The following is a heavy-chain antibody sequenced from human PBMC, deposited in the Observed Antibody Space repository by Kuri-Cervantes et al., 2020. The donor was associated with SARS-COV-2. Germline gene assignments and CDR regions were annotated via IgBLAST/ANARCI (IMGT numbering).Heavy chain of an antibody. D-gene: IGHD3-10*01. Sequence: GESLKISCAASGFTFSSYDMHWVRQATGKGLEWVSAIGTAGDTYYPGSVKGRFTISRENAKNSLYLQMNSLRAGDTAVYYCARGGYYGSGWFDPWGQGTLVTVSS. CDR1: GFTFSSYD. CDR2: IGTAGDT. V-gene: IGHV3-13*04. J-gene: IGHJ5*02. CDR3: ARGGYYGSGWFDP.